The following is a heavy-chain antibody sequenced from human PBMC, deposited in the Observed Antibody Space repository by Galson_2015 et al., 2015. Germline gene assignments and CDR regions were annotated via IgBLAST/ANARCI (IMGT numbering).Heavy chain of an antibody. CDR2: IYHSGST. V-gene: IGHV4-4*02. D-gene: IGHD1-1*01. CDR1: GGSISSSNW. CDR3: ARAALTATGTTFDLDY. Sequence: LSLTCAVSGGSISSSNWWSWVRQPPGKGLEWIGEIYHSGSTNYNPSLKSRVTISVDKSKNQFSLKLSSVTAADTAVYYCARAALTATGTTFDLDYWGQGTLVTVSS. J-gene: IGHJ4*02.